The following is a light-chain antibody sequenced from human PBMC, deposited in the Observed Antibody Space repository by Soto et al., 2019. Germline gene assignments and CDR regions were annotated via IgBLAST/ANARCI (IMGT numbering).Light chain of an antibody. Sequence: IVLTQSPATLSLSPGDRATLSCRASQSIGYYLAWYQEKPGQAPRLLIYDASIRATGIPARFSGSGSGTELTITISRMKSEDFAVYEGNTSSIWKSTFGKGKRMEI. J-gene: IGKJ5*01. CDR3: NTSSIWKST. V-gene: IGKV3-11*01. CDR1: QSIGYY. CDR2: DAS.